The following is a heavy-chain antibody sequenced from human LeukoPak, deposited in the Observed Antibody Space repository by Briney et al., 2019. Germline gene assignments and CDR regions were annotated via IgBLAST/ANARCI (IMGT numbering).Heavy chain of an antibody. V-gene: IGHV3-23*01. CDR3: AKHSVPVAIRGAFDI. CDR2: TSGSGDNT. CDR1: GFTFSSYA. J-gene: IGHJ3*02. Sequence: PGGSLRLSCAASGFTFSSYAMSWVRLAPGKGLEWVSTTSGSGDNTYYADSVKGRFTISRDNSKNTLYLQVNSLRAEDTAIYYCAKHSVPVAIRGAFDIWGQGTMVTVSS. D-gene: IGHD2-2*01.